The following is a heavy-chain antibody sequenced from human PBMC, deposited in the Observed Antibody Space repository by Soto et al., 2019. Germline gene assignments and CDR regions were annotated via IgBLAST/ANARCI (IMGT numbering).Heavy chain of an antibody. D-gene: IGHD2-15*01. CDR2: IIPVFGTA. CDR3: ARDCRGGGCVSDHHFYYGMDV. J-gene: IGHJ6*02. V-gene: IGHV1-69*12. Sequence: QVQLVQSGAEVKKPGSSVRVSCKASGGTFSKYKITWVRQAPGQGLEWMGGIIPVFGTANYAQKFQGRVTITADESTSTAYMEVSSLRSDDTAVYYCARDCRGGGCVSDHHFYYGMDVWGQGTTVTVSS. CDR1: GGTFSKYK.